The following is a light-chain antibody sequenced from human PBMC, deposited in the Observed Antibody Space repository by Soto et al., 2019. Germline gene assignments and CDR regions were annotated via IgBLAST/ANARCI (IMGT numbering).Light chain of an antibody. J-gene: IGKJ1*01. Sequence: DIQMTQYQSSLSASVGDRVSITCQASQDITNYLNWYQQKPGKAPQLLIFAASSLQSGVPSRFSGSRSGPDFTLTISSLQPEDFATYYCQQSYSSPPTFGQGTKVDIK. CDR2: AAS. CDR1: QDITNY. CDR3: QQSYSSPPT. V-gene: IGKV1-39*01.